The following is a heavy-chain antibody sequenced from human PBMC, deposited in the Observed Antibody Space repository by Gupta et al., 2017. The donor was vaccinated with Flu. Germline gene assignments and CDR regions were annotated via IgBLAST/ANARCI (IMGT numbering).Heavy chain of an antibody. CDR2: ISDSGGST. CDR3: AKAYRGSIGARQKGEDC. V-gene: IGHV3-23*01. D-gene: IGHD6-6*01. J-gene: IGHJ4*02. Sequence: GKGLEWVSGISDSGGSTYYTDSVKGRFTISRDNSKNTLYLEMNSLRAEDTAVYYCAKAYRGSIGARQKGEDCWGQGTLVTVSS.